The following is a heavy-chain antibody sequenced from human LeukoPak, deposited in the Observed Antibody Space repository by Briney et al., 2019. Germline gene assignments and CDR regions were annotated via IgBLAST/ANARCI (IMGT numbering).Heavy chain of an antibody. CDR3: ARLRNFEENYYYMDV. D-gene: IGHD3-9*01. CDR2: ISASGNT. Sequence: ASETLSLTCTVSGDSIRSSYWSWIRQSPGKGLEWIGYISASGNTNYNPSLKSRVSTSVDTSKNQISLKLSSVTAADTAVYYCARLRNFEENYYYMDVWAKGTTVTVSS. J-gene: IGHJ6*03. V-gene: IGHV4-4*09. CDR1: GDSIRSSY.